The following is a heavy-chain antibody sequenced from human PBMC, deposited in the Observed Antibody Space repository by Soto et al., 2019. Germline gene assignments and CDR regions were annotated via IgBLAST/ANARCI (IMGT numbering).Heavy chain of an antibody. CDR1: GFTFSSYG. Sequence: GGSLRLSCAASGFTFSSYGMHWVRQAPGKGLEWVAVIWYDGSNKYYADSVKGRFTISRDNSKNTLYLQMNSLRAEDTAVYYCARDRAPPDCSSTSCSKSSYYMDVWGKGTTVTVSS. CDR3: ARDRAPPDCSSTSCSKSSYYMDV. D-gene: IGHD2-2*01. V-gene: IGHV3-33*01. CDR2: IWYDGSNK. J-gene: IGHJ6*03.